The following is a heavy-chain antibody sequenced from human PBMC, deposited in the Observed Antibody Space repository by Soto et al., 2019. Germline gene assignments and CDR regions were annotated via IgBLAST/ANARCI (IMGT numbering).Heavy chain of an antibody. D-gene: IGHD3-3*01. CDR2: ISSSSSYI. CDR3: ARDKDVSYDFWSGYFPFY. J-gene: IGHJ4*02. Sequence: GGSLRLSCAASGFTFSSYGMNWVRQAPGKGLEWVSSISSSSSYIYYADSLKGRFTISRDNAKKSLYLQMNSLRAEDTAVYYCARDKDVSYDFWSGYFPFYWGQGTLVTVSS. CDR1: GFTFSSYG. V-gene: IGHV3-21*01.